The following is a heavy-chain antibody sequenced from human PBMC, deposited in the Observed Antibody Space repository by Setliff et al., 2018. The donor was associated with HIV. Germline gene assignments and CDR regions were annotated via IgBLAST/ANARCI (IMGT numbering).Heavy chain of an antibody. V-gene: IGHV4-4*07. J-gene: IGHJ5*02. CDR2: INTRGNT. D-gene: IGHD3-16*01. CDR1: GDSISNYF. CDR3: ARDDSVWGGDNWFET. Sequence: SETLSLTCSVSGDSISNYFWTWIRQPAGKGLEWIGRINTRGNTNYNPSLKSRVTMSIDTSKNQFSLNLASVTAADTAVYYCARDDSVWGGDNWFETWGQGTLVTVSS.